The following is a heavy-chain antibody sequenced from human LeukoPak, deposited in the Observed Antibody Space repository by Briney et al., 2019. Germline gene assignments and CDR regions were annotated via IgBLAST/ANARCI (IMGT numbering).Heavy chain of an antibody. J-gene: IGHJ4*02. V-gene: IGHV3-30*18. CDR2: LAGDGVNI. CDR1: GFTFSIYG. CDR3: AKAAVYSNRWTPFDD. D-gene: IGHD2/OR15-2a*01. Sequence: GGSLRLSCAASGFTFSIYGMHWVRQAPGKGLEWVALLAGDGVNIFYADSVKGRFTISRDNSKNTLYLQMNSLRPEDTAEYYCAKAAVYSNRWTPFDDWGQGTLVTVSS.